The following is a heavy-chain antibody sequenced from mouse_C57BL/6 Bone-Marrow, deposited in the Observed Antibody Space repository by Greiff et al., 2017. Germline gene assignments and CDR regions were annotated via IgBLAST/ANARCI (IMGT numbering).Heavy chain of an antibody. CDR2: IYPRTGNT. D-gene: IGHD2-14*01. J-gene: IGHJ3*01. V-gene: IGHV1-81*01. CDR3: ARGYFWFAY. Sequence: VQLQQSGPELARPGASVKLSCKASGYTFTSYGISWVKQRTGQGLEWIGEIYPRTGNTNYNEKFKGKATLTADKSSSPAYMELRSLTSEAAAVYFCARGYFWFAYWGQGTLVTVSA. CDR1: GYTFTSYG.